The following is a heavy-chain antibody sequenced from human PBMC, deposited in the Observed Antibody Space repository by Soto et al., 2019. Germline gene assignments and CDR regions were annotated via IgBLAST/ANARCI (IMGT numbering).Heavy chain of an antibody. V-gene: IGHV4-31*03. J-gene: IGHJ6*01. CDR3: ARDQAYDYTSPGDYYYYGMDV. CDR2: IYYSGST. Sequence: QVQLQESGPGLVKPLQTLSLTCTVSGGSISSGGHYWSWIRQHPGQGLEWIGYIYYSGSTSYNPSLKSRVTISVDTSKNQFALNLSSVTAADSAVYYCARDQAYDYTSPGDYYYYGMDVWGQGTTVTVSS. CDR1: GGSISSGGHY. D-gene: IGHD4-4*01.